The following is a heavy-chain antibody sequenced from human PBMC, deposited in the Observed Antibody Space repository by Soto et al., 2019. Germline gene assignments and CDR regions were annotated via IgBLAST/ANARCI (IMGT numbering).Heavy chain of an antibody. V-gene: IGHV3-30-3*01. CDR2: ISYDGNSK. CDR1: GFTFNSYA. D-gene: IGHD6-19*01. Sequence: ESGGGVVQPGRSLRLSCVASGFTFNSYAMHWVRQSPGKGLEWVAVISYDGNSKYYTDSVKGRFTISRDNSKNTLYLQMNNLRPEDTSVYYCARTRLQWLAKYYFDSWGQGTLVTVSS. CDR3: ARTRLQWLAKYYFDS. J-gene: IGHJ4*02.